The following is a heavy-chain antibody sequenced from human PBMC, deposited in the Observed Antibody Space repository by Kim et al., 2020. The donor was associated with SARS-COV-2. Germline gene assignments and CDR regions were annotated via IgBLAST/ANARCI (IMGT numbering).Heavy chain of an antibody. CDR2: IIPIFGTA. V-gene: IGHV1-69*13. Sequence: SVKVSCKASGGTFSSYAISWVRQAPGQGLEWMGGIIPIFGTANYAQKFQGRVTITADESTSTAYMELSSLRSEDTAVYYCARGGVTTFWPYMGYYYYGMDVWGQGTTVTVSS. CDR1: GGTFSSYA. J-gene: IGHJ6*02. CDR3: ARGGVTTFWPYMGYYYYGMDV. D-gene: IGHD4-17*01.